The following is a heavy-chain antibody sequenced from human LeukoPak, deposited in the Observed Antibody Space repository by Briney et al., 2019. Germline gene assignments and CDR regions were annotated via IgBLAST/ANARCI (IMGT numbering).Heavy chain of an antibody. CDR2: IIPILGIA. V-gene: IGHV1-69*04. J-gene: IGHJ6*02. CDR1: GGTFSSYA. Sequence: EASVKVSCKASGGTFSSYAISWVRQAPGQGLEWMGRIIPILGIANYAQKFQGRVTITADKSTSTAYMELSSLRSEDTAVYYCASVDTAMVENYYYYGMHVWGQGTTVTVSS. D-gene: IGHD5-18*01. CDR3: ASVDTAMVENYYYYGMHV.